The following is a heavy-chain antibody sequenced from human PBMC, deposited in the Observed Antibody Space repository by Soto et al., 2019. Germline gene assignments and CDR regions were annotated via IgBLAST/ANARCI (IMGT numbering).Heavy chain of an antibody. V-gene: IGHV3-33*01. CDR3: ARVVSGSQLRSCFDP. CDR1: GFTFSSYG. CDR2: IWYDGSNK. J-gene: IGHJ5*02. Sequence: PGGSLRLSCAASGFTFSSYGMHWVRQAPGKGLEWVAVIWYDGSNKYYADSVKGRFTISRDDSKNTLYLQMNSLRAEDTAVDYCARVVSGSQLRSCFDPWGKGTLVTFP. D-gene: IGHD1-26*01.